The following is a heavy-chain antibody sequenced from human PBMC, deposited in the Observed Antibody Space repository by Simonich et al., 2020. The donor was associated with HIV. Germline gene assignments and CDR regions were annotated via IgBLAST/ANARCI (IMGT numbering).Heavy chain of an antibody. V-gene: IGHV3-7*01. Sequence: EVQLVESGGGLVQPGGSLRLSCAASGCSFSSHWMNWVRQDPGRWLDWVANRNQDGNDNYSVDAVQGRFTISRDNAKNSLYLQMNSLRADDTAVYYCARDNGDYGLGFDYWGQGTLVTVSS. D-gene: IGHD4-17*01. CDR1: GCSFSSHW. J-gene: IGHJ4*02. CDR3: ARDNGDYGLGFDY. CDR2: RNQDGNDN.